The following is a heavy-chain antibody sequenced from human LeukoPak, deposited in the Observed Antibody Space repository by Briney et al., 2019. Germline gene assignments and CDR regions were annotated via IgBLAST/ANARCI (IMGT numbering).Heavy chain of an antibody. CDR3: ATLKDRWLQSPGTDY. CDR2: ISGNGAST. CDR1: GFTFSNYV. J-gene: IGHJ4*02. Sequence: GGSLRLSCAASGFTFSNYVMSWVRQAPGKGLEWVSVISGNGASTNYADSVKGRFTISRDNSKNTVFLQMNSLRAEDTAIYYCATLKDRWLQSPGTDYWGQGTLVTVSS. V-gene: IGHV3-23*01. D-gene: IGHD5-24*01.